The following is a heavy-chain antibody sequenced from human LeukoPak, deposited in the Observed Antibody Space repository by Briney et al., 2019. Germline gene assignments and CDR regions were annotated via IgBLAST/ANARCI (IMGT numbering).Heavy chain of an antibody. CDR2: IKQDGNEE. CDR1: EFSVSSNY. D-gene: IGHD3-22*01. Sequence: GSVRLSCAASEFSVSSNYMTWVRQAPGKGLEWVANIKQDGNEEHYLEGRDTLFTISRDNANKSLYLQMNSLRAEDTAVYYCARESYYYDRSGPDYWGQGTLVTVSS. CDR3: ARESYYYDRSGPDY. J-gene: IGHJ4*02. V-gene: IGHV3-7*04.